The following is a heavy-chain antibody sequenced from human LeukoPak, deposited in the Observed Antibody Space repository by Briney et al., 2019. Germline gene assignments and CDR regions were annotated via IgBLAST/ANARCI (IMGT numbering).Heavy chain of an antibody. Sequence: GGSLRLSCAASGCTFSSYWMSWVRQAPGKGLEWVANIKQDGSEKYYVDSVKGRFTISRDNAKNSLYLQMNSLRAEDTAVYYCAREWGVWLVDYWGQGTLVTVSS. J-gene: IGHJ4*02. CDR2: IKQDGSEK. V-gene: IGHV3-7*01. CDR1: GCTFSSYW. D-gene: IGHD3-10*01. CDR3: AREWGVWLVDY.